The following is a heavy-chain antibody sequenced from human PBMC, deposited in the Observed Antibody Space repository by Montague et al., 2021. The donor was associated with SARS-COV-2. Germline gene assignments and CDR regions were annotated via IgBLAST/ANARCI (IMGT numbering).Heavy chain of an antibody. J-gene: IGHJ6*02. CDR3: ARGGGHCENSTCYYYYGMDV. CDR2: ISRIVTFL. CDR1: TFTFSSYE. D-gene: IGHD2-21*01. Sequence: SLRLSCAASTFTFSSYEMNWVRQAPGKGREWVPFISRIVTFLHNPDHVMGRSTVPRDNGTNPLPLQMKSLRAEDTAVYSFARGGGHCENSTCYYYYGMDVWGQGTTVTVSS. V-gene: IGHV3-48*03.